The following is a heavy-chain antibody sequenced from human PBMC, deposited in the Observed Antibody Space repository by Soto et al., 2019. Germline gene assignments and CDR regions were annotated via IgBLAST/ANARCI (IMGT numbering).Heavy chain of an antibody. CDR2: IYYSGST. Sequence: PSETLSLTCTVSGGSVSSGSYYWSWIRQPPGKGLEWIGYIYYSGSTNYNPSLKSRVTISVDTSKNQFSLKLSSVTAADTAVYYCAREDWNDLGWFDPWGQGTLVTVSS. D-gene: IGHD1-1*01. CDR3: AREDWNDLGWFDP. J-gene: IGHJ5*02. V-gene: IGHV4-61*01. CDR1: GGSVSSGSYY.